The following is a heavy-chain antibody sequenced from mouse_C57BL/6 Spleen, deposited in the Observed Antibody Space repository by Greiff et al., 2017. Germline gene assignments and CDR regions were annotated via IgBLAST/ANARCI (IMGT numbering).Heavy chain of an antibody. CDR1: GFTFSDYY. CDR3: AREYYGWYFDV. V-gene: IGHV5-16*01. CDR2: INYDGSST. Sequence: EVKLVESEGGLVQPGSSMKLSCTASGFTFSDYYMAWVRQVPEKGLEWVANINYDGSSTYYLDSLKSRFIISRDNAKNILYLQMSSLKSEDTATYYCAREYYGWYFDVWGTGTTVTVSS. D-gene: IGHD1-1*01. J-gene: IGHJ1*03.